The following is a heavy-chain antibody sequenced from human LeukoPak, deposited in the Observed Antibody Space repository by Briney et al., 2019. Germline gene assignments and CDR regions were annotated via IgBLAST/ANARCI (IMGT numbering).Heavy chain of an antibody. CDR3: ARDSRKVVQWLDTYNWFDP. CDR1: GGSISSYY. J-gene: IGHJ5*02. D-gene: IGHD6-19*01. CDR2: IYYSGST. Sequence: SETLSLTCTVSGGSISSYYWSWIRQPPGKGLEWIGYIYYSGSTNYNPSLKSRVTISVDTSKNQFSLKLSSVTAADTAVYYCARDSRKVVQWLDTYNWFDPWGQGTLVTVSS. V-gene: IGHV4-59*01.